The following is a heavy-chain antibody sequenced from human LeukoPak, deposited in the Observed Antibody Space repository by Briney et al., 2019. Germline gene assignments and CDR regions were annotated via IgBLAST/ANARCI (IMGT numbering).Heavy chain of an antibody. Sequence: PGASVKVSCKASGYTFTSYYMHWVRQAPGQGLEWMGIINPSGGSTSYAQKFQGRVTMTRDTSTSTVYMELSSLRSEDTAVYYCARRGRGPAASYYYGMDVWGQGTTVTVSS. CDR3: ARRGRGPAASYYYGMDV. CDR1: GYTFTSYY. V-gene: IGHV1-46*01. J-gene: IGHJ6*02. D-gene: IGHD2-2*01. CDR2: INPSGGST.